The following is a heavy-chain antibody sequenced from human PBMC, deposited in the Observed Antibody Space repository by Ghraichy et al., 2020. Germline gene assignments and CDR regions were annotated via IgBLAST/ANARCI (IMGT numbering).Heavy chain of an antibody. CDR1: GFTVRSIH. CDR3: ARHRGTGPAAFDL. CDR2: INSGGNT. V-gene: IGHV3-53*01. D-gene: IGHD1-1*01. J-gene: IGHJ3*01. Sequence: LSLTCAASGFTVRSIHMNWVRQAPGKGLEWVSIINSGGNTYYADSVKGRFTISRDNSKNTLNLEINSLRAEDTAVYYCARHRGTGPAAFDLWGQGTMVTVSS.